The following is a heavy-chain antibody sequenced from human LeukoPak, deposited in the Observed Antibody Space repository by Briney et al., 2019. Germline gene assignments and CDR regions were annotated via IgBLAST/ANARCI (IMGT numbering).Heavy chain of an antibody. J-gene: IGHJ4*02. V-gene: IGHV3-7*01. CDR2: IKQDESEK. D-gene: IGHD2-15*01. CDR1: GFTFSHYW. Sequence: GGSLRLSCTASGFTFSHYWMSWVRQAPGKGLQWVADIKQDESEKYYVDSVKGRFTISRDNAKNSMYLQMNSLRAEDTAVYYCARDRYCSDSSCPHFDYWGEGTLVTVSS. CDR3: ARDRYCSDSSCPHFDY.